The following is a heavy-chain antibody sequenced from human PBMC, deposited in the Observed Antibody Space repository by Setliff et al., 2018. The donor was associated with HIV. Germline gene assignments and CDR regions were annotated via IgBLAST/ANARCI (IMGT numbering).Heavy chain of an antibody. V-gene: IGHV3-23*01. CDR2: ILSTGERT. D-gene: IGHD5-18*01. J-gene: IGHJ4*02. CDR1: GFTFSNYA. CDR3: VKDSEGGYTYGAYDY. Sequence: GSLRLSCAASGFTFSNYAMSWVRQAPGEGLEWVSAILSTGERTFYADSVKGRFTISRDNSKNTVYLQMNSLRADDTAVYYCVKDSEGGYTYGAYDYWGQGTLVTVSS.